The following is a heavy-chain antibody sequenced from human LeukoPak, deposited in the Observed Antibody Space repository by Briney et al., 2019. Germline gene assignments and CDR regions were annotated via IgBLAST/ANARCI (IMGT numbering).Heavy chain of an antibody. Sequence: GSLRLSCAASGFTFSSYAMSWVRQAPGKGLEWIGEIYHSGSTNYNPSLKSRVTISVDKSKNQFSLKLSSVTAADTAVYYCARSLHPKRTYYYDSSGSAIDYWGQGTLVTVSS. J-gene: IGHJ4*02. CDR3: ARSLHPKRTYYYDSSGSAIDY. V-gene: IGHV4-4*02. CDR1: GFTFSSYAM. D-gene: IGHD3-22*01. CDR2: IYHSGST.